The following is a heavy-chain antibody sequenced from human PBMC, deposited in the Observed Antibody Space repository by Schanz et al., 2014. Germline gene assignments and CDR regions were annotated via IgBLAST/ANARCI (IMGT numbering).Heavy chain of an antibody. CDR1: GFTFSSHW. CDR2: INSVGSNT. Sequence: EVQLLESGGGVVQPGRSLRLSCAASGFTFSSHWMHWVRQDPGKGLVWVARINSVGSNTDYADSVTGRFTISRDNAKNTLYLQMNSLRAEDTAIYYCAKDAPYPFDLWGRGTLITVSS. CDR3: AKDAPYPFDL. J-gene: IGHJ2*01. V-gene: IGHV3-74*01.